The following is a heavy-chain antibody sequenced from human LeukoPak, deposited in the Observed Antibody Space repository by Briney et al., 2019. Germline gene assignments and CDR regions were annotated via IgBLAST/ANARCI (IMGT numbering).Heavy chain of an antibody. Sequence: SVKVSCKASGGTFSSYAISWVRQAPGQGLEWMGGIIPIFGTANYAQKFQGRVTTTTDESTSTAYMELSSLRSEDTAVYYCAGGYSYGYVGYWGQGTLVTVSS. J-gene: IGHJ4*02. V-gene: IGHV1-69*05. CDR3: AGGYSYGYVGY. CDR2: IIPIFGTA. D-gene: IGHD5-18*01. CDR1: GGTFSSYA.